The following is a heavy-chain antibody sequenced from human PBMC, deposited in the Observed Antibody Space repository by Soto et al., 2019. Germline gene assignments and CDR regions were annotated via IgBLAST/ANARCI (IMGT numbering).Heavy chain of an antibody. CDR3: AREHRPNCDTTSCYLPWLQP. J-gene: IGHJ5*02. V-gene: IGHV1-18*01. D-gene: IGHD2-15*01. Sequence: QVQLVQSGPEVKRSGASVTVSCKTSGYSFLNYGIPWVRQAPGQGLEWMGWISPKKGNTNYAQKFQGRVTLTTDASTSIVYMQLRSLKSDDTAVYYCAREHRPNCDTTSCYLPWLQPWGQGTLVAVSS. CDR1: GYSFLNYG. CDR2: ISPKKGNT.